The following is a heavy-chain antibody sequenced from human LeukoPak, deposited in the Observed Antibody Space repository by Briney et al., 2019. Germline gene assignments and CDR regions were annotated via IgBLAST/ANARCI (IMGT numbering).Heavy chain of an antibody. CDR2: INPSGGST. Sequence: ASVKVSCKASGHTFTSYYMHWVRQAPGQGLEWMGIINPSGGSTSYAQKFQGRVTMTRGTSTSTVYMELSSLRSEDTAVYYCARGGGYYDILTGYFRAPSLGGTPIWGQGTLVTVSS. D-gene: IGHD3-9*01. CDR1: GHTFTSYY. J-gene: IGHJ4*02. CDR3: ARGGGYYDILTGYFRAPSLGGTPI. V-gene: IGHV1-46*01.